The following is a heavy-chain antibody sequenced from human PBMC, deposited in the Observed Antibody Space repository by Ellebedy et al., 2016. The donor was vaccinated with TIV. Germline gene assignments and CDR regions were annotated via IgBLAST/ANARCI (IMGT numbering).Heavy chain of an antibody. CDR2: IKKDGSEK. CDR1: QFTFRSSW. V-gene: IGHV3-7*03. J-gene: IGHJ6*02. D-gene: IGHD3-3*01. Sequence: PGGSLRLSCEASQFTFRSSWMSWVRQAPGKGLEWVANIKKDGSEKNYVDSVKGRFTISRDNSKNSLYVQMNSLSAEDTAVYYCARHRTISGVDIMGGMDVWGQGTTVTVSS. CDR3: ARHRTISGVDIMGGMDV.